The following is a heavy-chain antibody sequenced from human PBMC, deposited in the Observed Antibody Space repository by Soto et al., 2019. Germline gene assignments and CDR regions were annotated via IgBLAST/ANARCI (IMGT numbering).Heavy chain of an antibody. D-gene: IGHD4-17*01. CDR1: GGSISSGGYY. V-gene: IGHV4-31*03. CDR2: IYYSGST. J-gene: IGHJ3*02. CDR3: ARYSDYGDLRGAFDI. Sequence: PSETLSLTCTVSGGSISSGGYYWSWIRQHPGKGLEWIGYIYYSGSTYYNPSLKSRVTISVDTSKNQFSLKLSSVTAADTAVYYCARYSDYGDLRGAFDIWGQGTMVT.